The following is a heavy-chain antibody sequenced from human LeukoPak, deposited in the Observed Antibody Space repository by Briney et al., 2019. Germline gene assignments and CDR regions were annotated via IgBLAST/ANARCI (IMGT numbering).Heavy chain of an antibody. Sequence: GESLKISCQGSGYLFTRHWIGWVRQMPGAGLEWMAIIHPGDSNTRYSPSFQGQVTISADKSISTAYLQWSSLKASDTAMYYCARDNGSGNFDPWGQGTLVTVSS. CDR3: ARDNGSGNFDP. J-gene: IGHJ5*02. CDR1: GYLFTRHW. D-gene: IGHD3-10*01. V-gene: IGHV5-51*01. CDR2: IHPGDSNT.